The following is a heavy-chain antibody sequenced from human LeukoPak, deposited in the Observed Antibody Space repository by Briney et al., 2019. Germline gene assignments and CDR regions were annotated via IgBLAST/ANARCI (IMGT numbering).Heavy chain of an antibody. J-gene: IGHJ4*02. V-gene: IGHV4-4*02. Sequence: KPSGTLSLTCDVSGVSISSSNRWSWVRQPPGKGLEWIGEIYHSGSTNYNPSLKSRVTISVDKSKNQFSLNLNSVTAADTAVYYCAREGDPTGSYYNYWGQGILVTVSS. CDR3: AREGDPTGSYYNY. CDR1: GVSISSSNR. D-gene: IGHD3-10*01. CDR2: IYHSGST.